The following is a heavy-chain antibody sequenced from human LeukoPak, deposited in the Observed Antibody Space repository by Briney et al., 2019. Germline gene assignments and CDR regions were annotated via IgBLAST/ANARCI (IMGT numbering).Heavy chain of an antibody. CDR1: GGSISSYY. Sequence: SETLSLTCTVSGGSISSYYWSWIRQPAGKGLEWIGRIYTSGSTNYNPSLKSRVTMSVDTSKNQFSLKLSSVTAADTAVYYCARDRSGSYYRVSPMYYFDYWGQGTLVTVSS. CDR3: ARDRSGSYYRVSPMYYFDY. J-gene: IGHJ4*02. CDR2: IYTSGST. D-gene: IGHD1-26*01. V-gene: IGHV4-4*07.